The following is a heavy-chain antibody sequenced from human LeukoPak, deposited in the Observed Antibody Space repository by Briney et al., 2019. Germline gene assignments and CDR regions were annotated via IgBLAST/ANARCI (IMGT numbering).Heavy chain of an antibody. J-gene: IGHJ4*02. D-gene: IGHD3-10*01. CDR2: IYPRGST. V-gene: IGHV4-30-2*01. CDR1: GGSISSGSYS. Sequence: SETLSLTCAVSGGSISSGSYSWSWIRQPPGKGLEWIGYIYPRGSTYYNPSLKSRVILSLDKSANQFSLNLSSVTAADTAVYYCARDLYVSGNYFDYWGQGTLVTVSS. CDR3: ARDLYVSGNYFDY.